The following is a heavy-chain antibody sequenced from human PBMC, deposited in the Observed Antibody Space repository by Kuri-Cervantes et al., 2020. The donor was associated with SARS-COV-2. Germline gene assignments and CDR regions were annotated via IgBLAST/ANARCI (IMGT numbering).Heavy chain of an antibody. D-gene: IGHD6-13*01. Sequence: GESLKISCAASGFTVSSSYMSWVRQAPGKRLEWVSSISSSSSSIYYADSVKGRFTISRDNAKNSLYLQMNSLRAEDTAVYYCARCPGGQQPYYYYYYMDVWGKGTTVTVSS. J-gene: IGHJ6*03. CDR2: ISSSSSSI. V-gene: IGHV3-21*01. CDR3: ARCPGGQQPYYYYYYMDV. CDR1: GFTVSSSY.